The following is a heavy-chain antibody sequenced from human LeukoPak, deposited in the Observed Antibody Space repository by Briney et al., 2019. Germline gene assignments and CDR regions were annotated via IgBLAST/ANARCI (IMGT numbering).Heavy chain of an antibody. D-gene: IGHD2-15*01. CDR1: GFSFLHYG. J-gene: IGHJ4*02. CDR3: AKDGYCSGGSCYANFFDR. CDR2: ISSDGSKE. V-gene: IGHV3-30*18. Sequence: GRSLRLSCAASGFSFLHYGMHWVRQAPGKGLEWVAFISSDGSKEYYADSVKGRFTISRDNSKNTPYLHVNSPRAEDTAVFFCAKDGYCSGGSCYANFFDRWGQGTLVTVSS.